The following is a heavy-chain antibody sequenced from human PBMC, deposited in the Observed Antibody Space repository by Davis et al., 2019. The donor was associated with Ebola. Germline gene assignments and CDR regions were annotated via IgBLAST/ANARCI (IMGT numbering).Heavy chain of an antibody. Sequence: HSQTLSLTCAISGDSVSSSSGAWNWIRQSPSRGLGWLGRTYYGSKWNNDYAVSVKSRIIINPDTSKNQFSLQLNSVTPEDTAVYYCATRWLRSGGFAYWGQGTLVTVSS. J-gene: IGHJ4*02. CDR1: GDSVSSSSGA. CDR3: ATRWLRSGGFAY. D-gene: IGHD5-12*01. V-gene: IGHV6-1*01. CDR2: TYYGSKWNN.